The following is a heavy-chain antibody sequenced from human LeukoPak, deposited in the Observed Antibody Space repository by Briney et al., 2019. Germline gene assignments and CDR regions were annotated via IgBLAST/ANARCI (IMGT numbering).Heavy chain of an antibody. CDR2: ISAYNGNT. CDR3: ARDSPPLPVFYGMDV. V-gene: IGHV1-18*01. D-gene: IGHD2-8*01. Sequence: ASVKVSCKASGGTFSSYAISWVRQAPGQGLEWMGWISAYNGNTNYAQKLQGRVTMTTDTSTSTAYMELRSLRSDDTAVYYCARDSPPLPVFYGMDVWGQGTTVTVSS. J-gene: IGHJ6*02. CDR1: GGTFSSYA.